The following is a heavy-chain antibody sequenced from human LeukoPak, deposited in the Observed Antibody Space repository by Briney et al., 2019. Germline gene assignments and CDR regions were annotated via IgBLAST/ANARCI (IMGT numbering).Heavy chain of an antibody. CDR2: IIPIFGTA. Sequence: SVKVSCKASGGTFSSYAISWVRQAPGQGLEWMGGIIPIFGTANYAQKFQGRVTITADESTSTAYMELSSLRSEDTAVYYCARSSRGHFHYYYYSMDVWGQGTTVTVSS. D-gene: IGHD6-25*01. CDR3: ARSSRGHFHYYYYSMDV. J-gene: IGHJ6*02. V-gene: IGHV1-69*13. CDR1: GGTFSSYA.